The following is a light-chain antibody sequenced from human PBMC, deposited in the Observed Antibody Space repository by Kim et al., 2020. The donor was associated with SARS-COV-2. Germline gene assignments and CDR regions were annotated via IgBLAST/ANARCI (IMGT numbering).Light chain of an antibody. J-gene: IGLJ3*02. V-gene: IGLV3-21*04. CDR2: YDS. CDR3: QVWDSSSDHWV. Sequence: SYELTQPPSVSVAPGKTARITCGGSNIGSKGVHWYQQKPGQAPVLVIYYDSDRPSGIPERFSGSNSGNTATLTISRVEAGDEADYYCQVWDSSSDHWVFGGGTKLTV. CDR1: NIGSKG.